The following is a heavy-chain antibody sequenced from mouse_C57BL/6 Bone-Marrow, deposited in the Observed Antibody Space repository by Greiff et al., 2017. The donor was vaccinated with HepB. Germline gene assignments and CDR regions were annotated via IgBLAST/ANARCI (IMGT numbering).Heavy chain of an antibody. V-gene: IGHV6-6*01. Sequence: EVKLQQSGGGLVQPGGSMKLSCAAPGLTLSDAWMNWVRQSPEKGLGWVAEIRNKANNHATYYAESVKGRFTISRDDSKSSVYLQMNSLRAEDTGIYYCTRAAMRYFDVWGTGTTVTVSS. CDR2: IRNKANNHAT. J-gene: IGHJ1*03. CDR1: GLTLSDAW. CDR3: TRAAMRYFDV. D-gene: IGHD2-3*01.